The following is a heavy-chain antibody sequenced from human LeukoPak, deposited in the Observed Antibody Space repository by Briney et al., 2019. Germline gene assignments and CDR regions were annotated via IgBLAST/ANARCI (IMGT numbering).Heavy chain of an antibody. CDR1: GGSINNYY. CDR2: NYYSGST. D-gene: IGHD6-13*01. Sequence: SETLSLTCTVSGGSINNYYWSWIRQPPGKGLEWIGYNYYSGSTNYNPSLKSRVTISVDTSKNQFSLKLSSVTAADTAMYYCARQLGSSWPTLGIHYFDYWGQGTLVTVSS. J-gene: IGHJ4*02. CDR3: ARQLGSSWPTLGIHYFDY. V-gene: IGHV4-59*08.